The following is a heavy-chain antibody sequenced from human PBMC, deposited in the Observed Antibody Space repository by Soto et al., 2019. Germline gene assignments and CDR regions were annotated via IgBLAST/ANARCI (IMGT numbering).Heavy chain of an antibody. J-gene: IGHJ3*02. V-gene: IGHV1-8*01. CDR3: TRGTEIEYWLTAYAFDI. Sequence: ASVKVSCKASGYTFTSHDINWVRQAAGQGLEWMGWMNPDSGDAGFAQKFQGRVTLTRNTSVTTAYMEMNSLRSEDTAVYYCTRGTEIEYWLTAYAFDIWGQGTMVTISS. CDR2: MNPDSGDA. D-gene: IGHD3-9*01. CDR1: GYTFTSHD.